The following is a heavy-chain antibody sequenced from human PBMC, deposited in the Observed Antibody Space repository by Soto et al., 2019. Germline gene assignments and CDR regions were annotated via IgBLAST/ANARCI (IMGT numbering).Heavy chain of an antibody. D-gene: IGHD6-13*01. CDR1: GYTFTSFY. V-gene: IGHV1-46*01. Sequence: QMQLVQSGAEVKRPGASVRVSCKSSGYTFTSFYIHWVRQAPGQGLEWMGIINPRGGITNFAQRFQGGGTMTRDMSTNTRYMELSSLKSDDTAVYYCASSPAFSSSWYGIPPDPSHGMDGWCQGTTVTVS. CDR3: ASSPAFSSSWYGIPPDPSHGMDG. CDR2: INPRGGIT. J-gene: IGHJ6*02.